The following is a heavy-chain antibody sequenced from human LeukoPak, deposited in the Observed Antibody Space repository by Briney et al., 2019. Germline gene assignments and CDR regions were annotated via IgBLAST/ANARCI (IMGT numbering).Heavy chain of an antibody. CDR1: GFTFSSYA. V-gene: IGHV3-30-3*01. J-gene: IGHJ4*02. Sequence: GGSLRLSCAASGFTFSSYAMHWVRQAPGKGLEWVAVISYDGSNKYYADSVKGRLTISRDNSKNTLYLQMNSLRAEDTAVYCCARDTRPVMIVVPGYFDYWGQGTLVTVSS. D-gene: IGHD3-22*01. CDR2: ISYDGSNK. CDR3: ARDTRPVMIVVPGYFDY.